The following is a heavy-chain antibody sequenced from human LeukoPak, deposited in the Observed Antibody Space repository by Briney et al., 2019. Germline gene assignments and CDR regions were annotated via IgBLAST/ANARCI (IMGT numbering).Heavy chain of an antibody. Sequence: SETLSLTCTVSAGSISSSSYSWGWIRQPPGKGLEWIGSIYYSGSTYYNPSLKSRVTISVDTSKNQFSLKLSSVTAADTAVYYCARRKGYYYGSGSGLDYWGQGTLVTVSS. CDR1: AGSISSSSYS. V-gene: IGHV4-39*01. CDR2: IYYSGST. J-gene: IGHJ4*02. D-gene: IGHD3-10*01. CDR3: ARRKGYYYGSGSGLDY.